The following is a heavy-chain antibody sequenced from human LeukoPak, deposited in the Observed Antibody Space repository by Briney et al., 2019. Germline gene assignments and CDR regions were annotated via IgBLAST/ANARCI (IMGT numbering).Heavy chain of an antibody. CDR2: IKPDGSER. CDR3: VTDENWKFAY. J-gene: IGHJ4*02. CDR1: SFTLSSSW. V-gene: IGHV3-7*01. Sequence: PGGSLRLSCAASSFTLSSSWMTWVRQPPEKGLEWVATIKPDGSERYYVDSVRGRFTISRDNAENSLYLQMNSLRVEDSAVYYCVTDENWKFAYWGQGTLVAVSS. D-gene: IGHD1-1*01.